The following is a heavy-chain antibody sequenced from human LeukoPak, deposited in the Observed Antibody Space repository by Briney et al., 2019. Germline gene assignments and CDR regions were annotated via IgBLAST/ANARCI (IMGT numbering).Heavy chain of an antibody. V-gene: IGHV3-30*18. CDR1: GFTFSSYG. J-gene: IGHJ4*02. CDR2: ISYDGSNK. CDR3: AKSLGKGIQTFDY. D-gene: IGHD3-10*01. Sequence: PGGSLRLSCAASGFTFSSYGMHWVRQAPGKGLEWVAVISYDGSNKYYADSVKGRFTISRDNSKNTLYLQMNSLRAEDTAVYYCAKSLGKGIQTFDYWGQGTLVTVSS.